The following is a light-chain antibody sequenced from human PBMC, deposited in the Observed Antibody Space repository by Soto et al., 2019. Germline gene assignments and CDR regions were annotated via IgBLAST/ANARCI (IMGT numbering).Light chain of an antibody. CDR2: EVS. V-gene: IGLV2-14*01. CDR1: SSDIGGYNY. Sequence: QSALTQSASVSGSPGQSITISCPGTSSDIGGYNYVSWYQQHPDKAPKLMIFEVSNRPSGVSNRFSGSKSGNTGSLTISGLLPEDEADYYCSSYTTSSTVAFGGGTQLTVL. J-gene: IGLJ2*01. CDR3: SSYTTSSTVA.